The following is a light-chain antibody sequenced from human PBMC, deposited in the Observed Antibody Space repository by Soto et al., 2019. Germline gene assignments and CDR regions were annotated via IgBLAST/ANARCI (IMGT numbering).Light chain of an antibody. CDR3: AVWDDSLNGVV. Sequence: QPVLTQPPSASGTPGQTIAISCSGGSSNIGSHTVNWYQQLPGTAPRLLIYSNTQRPSGVPDRFSGSKSGTSASLAISGLQSEYEGDYYCAVWDDSLNGVVFGGGTKVTVL. J-gene: IGLJ2*01. V-gene: IGLV1-44*01. CDR1: SSNIGSHT. CDR2: SNT.